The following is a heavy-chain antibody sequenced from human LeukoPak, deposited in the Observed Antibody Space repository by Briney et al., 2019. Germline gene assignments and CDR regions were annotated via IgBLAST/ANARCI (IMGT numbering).Heavy chain of an antibody. J-gene: IGHJ4*02. D-gene: IGHD1-1*01. CDR3: AKDQGTTFGYFNY. V-gene: IGHV3-30*02. Sequence: GGSLRLTCAASGYIFSKSGMHWVRQAPGKGRGWVAFIRYVGPTTYYAGSVKGRFTISRDNTNNSLSLQMSSLRAEDTGIYFGAKDQGTTFGYFNYWGQGILVTVSS. CDR1: GYIFSKSG. CDR2: IRYVGPTT.